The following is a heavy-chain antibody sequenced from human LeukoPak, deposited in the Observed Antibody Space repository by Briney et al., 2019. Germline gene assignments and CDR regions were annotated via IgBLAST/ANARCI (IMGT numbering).Heavy chain of an antibody. D-gene: IGHD5-24*01. CDR1: GGSISSYY. V-gene: IGHV4-4*07. Sequence: SETLSLTCTVSGGSISSYYWSWIRQPAGKGMEWIGRIYTSGSTNYNPSLKSRVTISVDTSKNQFSLKLSSVTAADTAMYYCARVGDGYNGMNYYMDVWGKGTTVTVSS. CDR3: ARVGDGYNGMNYYMDV. CDR2: IYTSGST. J-gene: IGHJ6*03.